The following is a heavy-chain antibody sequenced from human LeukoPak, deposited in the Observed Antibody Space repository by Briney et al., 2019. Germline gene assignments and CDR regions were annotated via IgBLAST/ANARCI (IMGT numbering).Heavy chain of an antibody. D-gene: IGHD3-9*01. CDR3: AREAPARYGENFDY. J-gene: IGHJ4*02. V-gene: IGHV4-4*07. CDR2: IYTSGST. CDR1: GGSISSYY. Sequence: SETLSLTCTVSGGSISSYYWSWVRQPAGKGLEWIGRIYTSGSTNYNPSLKSRVTMSVDTSKNQFSLKLSSVTAADTAVYYCAREAPARYGENFDYWGQGTLVTVSS.